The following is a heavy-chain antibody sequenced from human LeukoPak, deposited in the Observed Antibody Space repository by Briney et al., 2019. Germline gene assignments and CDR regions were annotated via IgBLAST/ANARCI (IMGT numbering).Heavy chain of an antibody. CDR2: INPNGDSR. CDR3: AKQSEYSSSSWFDP. V-gene: IGHV3-20*04. CDR1: GFSFDKYG. J-gene: IGHJ5*02. D-gene: IGHD6-6*01. Sequence: GGSLRLSCAASGFSFDKYGMSWVRQAPGKGLEWVSGINPNGDSRSYVGSVKGRFTISRDDAKNSLYLQMNSLRAEDTAVYYCAKQSEYSSSSWFDPWGQGTLSPSPQ.